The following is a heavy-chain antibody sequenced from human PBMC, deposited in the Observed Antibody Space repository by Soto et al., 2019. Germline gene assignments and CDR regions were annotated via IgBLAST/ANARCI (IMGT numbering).Heavy chain of an antibody. CDR3: AKEVGYSSGYDYFDY. CDR2: ISGSGVST. CDR1: GFTFSSYA. V-gene: IGHV3-23*01. J-gene: IGHJ4*02. Sequence: EVQLLGSGRGLVQPGGSLRLSCAASGFTFSSYAMSWVRQAPGKGLEWVSGISGSGVSTHYADSVKGRFTISRDNSKNTLYLQMNSLRAEDTAAYYCAKEVGYSSGYDYFDYWGQGTLVTVSS. D-gene: IGHD6-19*01.